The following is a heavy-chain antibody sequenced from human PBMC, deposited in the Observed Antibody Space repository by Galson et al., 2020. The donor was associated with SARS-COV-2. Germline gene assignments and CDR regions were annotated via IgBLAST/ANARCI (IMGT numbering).Heavy chain of an antibody. D-gene: IGHD3-3*01. V-gene: IGHV3-20*04. J-gene: IGHJ3*02. CDR3: ARKTDTLFATSIKGNAFDI. Sequence: GGSLRLSCAVSGFTFHDYGMNWVRQVPGKGLEWVSSINYNGASTGYADSVKGRFTISRDNAKNSLYLQMSSLRAEDTALYYCARKTDTLFATSIKGNAFDIWGQGTMVTVSS. CDR1: GFTFHDYG. CDR2: INYNGAST.